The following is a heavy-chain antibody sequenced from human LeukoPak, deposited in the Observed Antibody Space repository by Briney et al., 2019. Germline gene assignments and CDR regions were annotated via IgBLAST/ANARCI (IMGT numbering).Heavy chain of an antibody. J-gene: IGHJ5*02. D-gene: IGHD6-13*01. Sequence: PGGSLRLSCAASGFTLSNFWMAWVRQAPGKGLEWVANIKQDESEKQYVASVRGRFSISRDNARNLPYLQMNRLRAEDTAVYYCARDRGIAADGTVGWFDPWGQGTLVTVSS. CDR3: ARDRGIAADGTVGWFDP. CDR2: IKQDESEK. CDR1: GFTLSNFW. V-gene: IGHV3-7*01.